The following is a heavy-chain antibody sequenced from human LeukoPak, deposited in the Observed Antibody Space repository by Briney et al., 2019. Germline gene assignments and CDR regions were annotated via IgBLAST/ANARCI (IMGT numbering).Heavy chain of an antibody. CDR2: INASGGST. J-gene: IGHJ6*03. CDR3: ARARYETRIWPKSRYDYYHYMDV. V-gene: IGHV1-46*01. CDR1: GYTFTSYY. Sequence: ASVKVSCKASGYTFTSYYMHWVRQAPGQGLEWMGIINASGGSTSYAQKFQDRVTITRDTSASTAYMELSSLRSEDMAVYYCARARYETRIWPKSRYDYYHYMDVWGKGTTVTVSS. D-gene: IGHD3-3*01.